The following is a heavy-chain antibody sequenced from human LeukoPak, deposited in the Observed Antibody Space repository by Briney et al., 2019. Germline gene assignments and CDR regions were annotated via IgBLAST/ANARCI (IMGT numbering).Heavy chain of an antibody. V-gene: IGHV1-8*01. CDR2: MNPNSGNT. Sequence: ASVKVSCKASGYTFTSYDISWVRQATGQGLEWMGWMNPNSGNTGCAQKFQGRVTMTRNTSISTAYMELSSLRSEDTAAYYCARGGSLGPTDYWGQGTLVTVSS. CDR1: GYTFTSYD. CDR3: ARGGSLGPTDY. D-gene: IGHD3-16*01. J-gene: IGHJ4*02.